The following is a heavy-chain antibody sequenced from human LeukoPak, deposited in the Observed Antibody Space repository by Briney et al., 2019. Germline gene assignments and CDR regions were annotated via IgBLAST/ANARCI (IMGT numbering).Heavy chain of an antibody. D-gene: IGHD3-22*01. CDR2: MVYSGSS. CDR3: ARHSYYYDTSGYRSRGGFDY. V-gene: IGHV4-39*01. CDR1: GGSISSSSYY. Sequence: SETLSLTCTVSGGSISSSSYYWGWIRRPPGKGLEWIGTMVYSGSSYYNPSLKSRVTISVDTSKNQFSLKLSSVTAADTAVYYCARHSYYYDTSGYRSRGGFDYWGQGTLVTVSS. J-gene: IGHJ4*02.